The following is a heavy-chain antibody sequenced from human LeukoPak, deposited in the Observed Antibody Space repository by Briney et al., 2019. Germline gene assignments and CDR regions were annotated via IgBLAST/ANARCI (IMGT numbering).Heavy chain of an antibody. CDR3: ARGGSSGVDY. CDR1: GGTFSSYA. V-gene: IGHV1-69*05. J-gene: IGHJ4*02. D-gene: IGHD6-6*01. CDR2: IIPIFGTA. Sequence: EASVKVSCKASGGTFSSYAISWVRQAPGQGLEWMGGIIPIFGTANYAQKFQGRVTITTDESTSTAYTELSSLRSEDTAVYYCARGGSSGVDYWGQGTLVTVSS.